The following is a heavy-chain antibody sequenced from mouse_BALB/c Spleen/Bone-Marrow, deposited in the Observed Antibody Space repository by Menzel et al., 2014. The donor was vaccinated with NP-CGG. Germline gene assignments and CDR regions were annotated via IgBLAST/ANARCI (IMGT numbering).Heavy chain of an antibody. CDR2: IDPYNGGT. Sequence: VHVKQSGPELVKPGASVKVSCKASGYAFTSYNLYWVKQSHGKSLEWIGYIDPYNGGTSYNQKFKGKATLTADKSSSTAYMHLNSLTSEDSAVYYCVREDYGSGFAYWGQGTLVTVSA. V-gene: IGHV1S135*01. D-gene: IGHD1-1*01. CDR3: VREDYGSGFAY. J-gene: IGHJ3*01. CDR1: GYAFTSYN.